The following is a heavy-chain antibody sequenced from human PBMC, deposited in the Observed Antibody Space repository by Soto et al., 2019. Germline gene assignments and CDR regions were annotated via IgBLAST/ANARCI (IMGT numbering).Heavy chain of an antibody. CDR1: GFTFSTYS. D-gene: IGHD2-15*01. CDR2: ISSGSSTI. Sequence: HPGGSLRLSCAPSGFTFSTYSMNWVRQAPGKGLEWVSYISSGSSTIYYADSVKGRFTISRDNAKNSLYLQMNSLRAEDTAVYYCAREAYCSGGSCYPDAFDIWGRGTMVTVSS. CDR3: AREAYCSGGSCYPDAFDI. V-gene: IGHV3-48*01. J-gene: IGHJ3*02.